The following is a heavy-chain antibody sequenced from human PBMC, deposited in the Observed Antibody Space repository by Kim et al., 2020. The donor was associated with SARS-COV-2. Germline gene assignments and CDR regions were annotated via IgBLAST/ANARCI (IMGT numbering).Heavy chain of an antibody. Sequence: GGSLRLSCAASGFTFSSYWMSWVRQAPGKGLEWVANIKQDGSEKYYVDSVKGRFTISRDNAKNSPYLQMNSLRAEDTAVYYCARDSSSPDEYYYYGMDVWGQGTTVTVSS. V-gene: IGHV3-7*03. D-gene: IGHD6-13*01. CDR2: IKQDGSEK. CDR3: ARDSSSPDEYYYYGMDV. CDR1: GFTFSSYW. J-gene: IGHJ6*02.